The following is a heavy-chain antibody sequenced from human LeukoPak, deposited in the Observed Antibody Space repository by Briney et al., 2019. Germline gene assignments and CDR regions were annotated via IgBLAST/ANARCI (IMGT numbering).Heavy chain of an antibody. CDR2: ISPADSDT. CDR3: GRRAALAGPGIDY. Sequence: GESLKISCQVSGYNFATYWIGWVRQMPGKGLEWMGIISPADSDTRYSPSFQGQVTISADKSINTAYLQWSSLRASDTAIYYWGRRAALAGPGIDYGGQGPRVTVSS. V-gene: IGHV5-51*01. J-gene: IGHJ4*02. CDR1: GYNFATYW. D-gene: IGHD6-19*01.